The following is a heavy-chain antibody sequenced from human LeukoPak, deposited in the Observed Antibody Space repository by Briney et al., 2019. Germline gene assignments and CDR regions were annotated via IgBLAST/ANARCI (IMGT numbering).Heavy chain of an antibody. CDR1: GFMFHDYA. CDR3: ARDGLYSSGWSADY. CDR2: ISYDGNNQ. V-gene: IGHV3-30*19. J-gene: IGHJ4*02. D-gene: IGHD6-19*01. Sequence: GGSLRLSCAAPGFMFHDYAIHWVRQAPGKGLEWVALISYDGNNQYADSVKGRFTISRDNSKNTVYLQINSLRAEDTAAYYCARDGLYSSGWSADYWGQGILVTVSS.